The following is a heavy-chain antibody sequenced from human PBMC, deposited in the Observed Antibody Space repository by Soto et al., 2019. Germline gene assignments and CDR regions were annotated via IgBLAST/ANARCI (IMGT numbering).Heavy chain of an antibody. Sequence: ASVKVSCKASGYTFTGYYMHWVRQAPGQGLEWMGWINPNSGGTNYAQKFQGRVTMTRDTSISTAYMELSRLRSDDTAVYYCARARWTGTTHFDYWGQGTLVTVSS. D-gene: IGHD1-7*01. V-gene: IGHV1-2*02. J-gene: IGHJ4*02. CDR2: INPNSGGT. CDR1: GYTFTGYY. CDR3: ARARWTGTTHFDY.